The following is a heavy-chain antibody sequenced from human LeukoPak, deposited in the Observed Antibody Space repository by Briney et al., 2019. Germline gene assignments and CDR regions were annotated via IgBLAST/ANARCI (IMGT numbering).Heavy chain of an antibody. J-gene: IGHJ6*03. CDR1: GASISTYY. CDR3: ARAEERGYSYGYSEYYYYYYMDV. D-gene: IGHD5-18*01. Sequence: PSETLSLTCTVSGASISTYYWSWIRQPPGKGLEWLGYIYFTGSTNYNPSLESRISISVDTSTKQFSLKLTSVTAADTAMYYCARAEERGYSYGYSEYYYYYYMDVWGKGTTVTVSS. CDR2: IYFTGST. V-gene: IGHV4-59*01.